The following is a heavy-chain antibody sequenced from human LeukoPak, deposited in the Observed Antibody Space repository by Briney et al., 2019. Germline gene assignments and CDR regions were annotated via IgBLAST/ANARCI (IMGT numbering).Heavy chain of an antibody. J-gene: IGHJ6*03. Sequence: PSETLSFTCTVSGVSISSYYWSWIRQPPGKGLEWIGSIYTTGDTRYNPSLKSRVTISVDTSKNQFSLKLSSVTAADTAVYYCARRNGSNYYYMDVWGKGTTVTVSS. V-gene: IGHV4-4*09. D-gene: IGHD3-10*01. CDR1: GVSISSYY. CDR3: ARRNGSNYYYMDV. CDR2: IYTTGDT.